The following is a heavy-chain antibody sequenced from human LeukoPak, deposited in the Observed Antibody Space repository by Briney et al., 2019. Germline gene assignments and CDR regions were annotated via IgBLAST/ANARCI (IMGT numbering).Heavy chain of an antibody. CDR1: GFTFSSYE. CDR2: ISSSGSTI. Sequence: PGGSLRLSXAASGFTFSSYEMNWVSQAPGKGLEWVSYISSSGSTIYYADSVKGRFTISRDNAKNSLYLQMNSLRAEDTAVYYCARGPYSGSYAEYFQHWGQGTLVTVSS. CDR3: ARGPYSGSYAEYFQH. J-gene: IGHJ1*01. D-gene: IGHD1-26*01. V-gene: IGHV3-48*03.